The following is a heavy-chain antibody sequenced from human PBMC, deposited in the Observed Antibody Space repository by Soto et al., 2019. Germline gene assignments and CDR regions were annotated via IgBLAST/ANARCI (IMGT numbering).Heavy chain of an antibody. Sequence: QVQLVESGGGVVQPGGSLRLSCAASGFTFPNYGLHWVRQAPDKGLEWVAVLLYNGYTQYYADSVKGRFTISGDNSKNTLYLQMDSLQPEDTAVYYCARAPNLSSWPYCFDYWGLGTRVAVSS. D-gene: IGHD6-13*01. J-gene: IGHJ4*02. CDR1: GFTFPNYG. V-gene: IGHV3-30*04. CDR2: LLYNGYTQ. CDR3: ARAPNLSSWPYCFDY.